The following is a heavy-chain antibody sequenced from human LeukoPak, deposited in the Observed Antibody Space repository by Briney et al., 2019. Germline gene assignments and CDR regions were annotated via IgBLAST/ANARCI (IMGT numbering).Heavy chain of an antibody. J-gene: IGHJ4*02. Sequence: ASVKVSCKASGYTFTGYYMHWVRQAPGQGLEWMGWINPNSGGTNYAQKFQGRVTVTRDTSISTAYMELSRLRSDDTAVYYCARDPAPYYYDSSGYSHDYWGQGTLVTVSS. D-gene: IGHD3-22*01. V-gene: IGHV1-2*02. CDR2: INPNSGGT. CDR3: ARDPAPYYYDSSGYSHDY. CDR1: GYTFTGYY.